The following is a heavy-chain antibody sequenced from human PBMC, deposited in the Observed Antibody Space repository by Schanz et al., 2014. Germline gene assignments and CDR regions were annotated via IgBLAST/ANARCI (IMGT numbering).Heavy chain of an antibody. D-gene: IGHD3-9*01. CDR3: ARDSRPNYDFLTAYYSIDY. J-gene: IGHJ4*02. V-gene: IGHV3-23*01. CDR1: GFTFTTHS. CDR2: ISGSGGST. Sequence: EVQLLESGGGLVQPGGSLRLSCAASGFTFTTHSMTWVRQAPGKGLEWVSGISGSGGSTYYADSVKGRFTISRDNAKKTLSLQMISLRAEDTAVYYCARDSRPNYDFLTAYYSIDYWGQGTLVTVSS.